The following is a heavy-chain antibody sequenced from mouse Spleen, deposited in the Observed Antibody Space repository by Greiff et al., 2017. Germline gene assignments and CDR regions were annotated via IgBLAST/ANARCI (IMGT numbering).Heavy chain of an antibody. Sequence: VKLMESGPGLVQPSQSLSITCTVSGFSLTSYGVHWVRQSPGKGLEWLGVIWSGGSTDYNAAFISRLSISKDNSKSQVFFKMNSLQADDTAKYYCARKGGTGPLDYWGQGTTLTVSS. CDR2: IWSGGST. J-gene: IGHJ2*01. V-gene: IGHV2-2*01. D-gene: IGHD4-1*01. CDR3: ARKGGTGPLDY. CDR1: GFSLTSYG.